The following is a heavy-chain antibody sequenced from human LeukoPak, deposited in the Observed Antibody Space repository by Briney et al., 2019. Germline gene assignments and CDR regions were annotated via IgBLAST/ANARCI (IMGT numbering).Heavy chain of an antibody. CDR2: FNHCGST. V-gene: IGHV4-34*01. Sequence: SETLSLTSALYLGSLSGYYWSWIPEPPGKGLEWMGEFNHCGSTNYNTSLKRRVTLSVDTSKNQFSLKLSSVTAADTGVYYCARGHEGDGSQQPDREFLQQWGQGTLVTVSS. D-gene: IGHD3-10*01. CDR1: LGSLSGYY. J-gene: IGHJ1*01. CDR3: ARGHEGDGSQQPDREFLQQ.